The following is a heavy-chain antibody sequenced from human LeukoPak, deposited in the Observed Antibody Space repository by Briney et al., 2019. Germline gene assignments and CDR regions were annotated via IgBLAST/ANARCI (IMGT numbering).Heavy chain of an antibody. D-gene: IGHD3-22*01. Sequence: PGGSLRLSCAASGFTFSSYWMDWVRQAPGKGLVWVSRINSDGSSTSYADSVKGRFTISRDNAKNTLYLQMNSLRAEDAAVYYCARASDSSGYYDYWGQGTLVTVSS. J-gene: IGHJ4*02. CDR2: INSDGSST. CDR3: ARASDSSGYYDY. CDR1: GFTFSSYW. V-gene: IGHV3-74*01.